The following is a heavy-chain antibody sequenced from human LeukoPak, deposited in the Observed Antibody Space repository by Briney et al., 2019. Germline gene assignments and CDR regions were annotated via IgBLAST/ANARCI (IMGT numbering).Heavy chain of an antibody. V-gene: IGHV1-18*01. CDR2: ISGYNGDR. J-gene: IGHJ4*02. CDR1: GYIFIDYG. D-gene: IGHD1-26*01. CDR3: ARVQESPYSGTYSFDY. Sequence: ASVKVSCKASGYIFIDYGISWVRQAPGQGLEWVEWISGYNGDRKYAQKLQGRVTMTTDKSTSTAYMELRGLRSDDTAVYYCARVQESPYSGTYSFDYWGQGTLVTVSS.